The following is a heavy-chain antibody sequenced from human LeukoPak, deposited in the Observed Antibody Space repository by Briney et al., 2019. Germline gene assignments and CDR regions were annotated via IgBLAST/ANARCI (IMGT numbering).Heavy chain of an antibody. D-gene: IGHD3-10*01. Sequence: SETLSLTCTVSGYSISSGYYWGWIRQPPGKGLEWIGSIYHSGSTYYNPSLKSRVTISVDTSKNQFSLKLSSVTAADTAVYYCASSNVLLWFGESRGNFDYWGQGTLVTVSS. J-gene: IGHJ4*02. CDR1: GYSISSGYY. CDR2: IYHSGST. V-gene: IGHV4-38-2*02. CDR3: ASSNVLLWFGESRGNFDY.